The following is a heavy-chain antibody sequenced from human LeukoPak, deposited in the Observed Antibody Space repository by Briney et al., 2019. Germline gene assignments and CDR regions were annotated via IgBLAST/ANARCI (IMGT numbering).Heavy chain of an antibody. CDR3: TSDTVNTAVGIDY. J-gene: IGHJ4*02. CDR2: MSADGSTS. D-gene: IGHD5-18*01. Sequence: GGSLRLSCAGSGFTFSRHWMHWVRQAPGKGLVWVSRMSADGSTSNYADSVKGRFTISRDNARNTLHLQMDSLSAEDTAVYYCTSDTVNTAVGIDYWGQGTLVTVSS. CDR1: GFTFSRHW. V-gene: IGHV3-74*01.